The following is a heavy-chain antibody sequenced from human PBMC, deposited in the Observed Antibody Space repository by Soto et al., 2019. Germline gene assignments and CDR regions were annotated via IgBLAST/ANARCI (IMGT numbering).Heavy chain of an antibody. V-gene: IGHV1-69*13. D-gene: IGHD2-15*01. Sequence: SVKVSCKASGGTFSSYAISWVRQAPGQGLEWMGGIIPIFGTANYAQKFQGRVTITADESTSTAYMELSSLRSEDTAVYYCARGYCSGGSCYSDAFDIWGQGTMVTVSS. CDR1: GGTFSSYA. CDR3: ARGYCSGGSCYSDAFDI. J-gene: IGHJ3*02. CDR2: IIPIFGTA.